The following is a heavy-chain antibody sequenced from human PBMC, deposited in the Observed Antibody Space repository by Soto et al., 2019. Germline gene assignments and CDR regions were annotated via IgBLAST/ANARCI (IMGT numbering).Heavy chain of an antibody. Sequence: SETPSPTTPVSGGSISRGDYYLSWARPPPGEGLEWIGRIYPSGNTNYNPSLKSRVTMSVDTSKNQFSLKLSSVTAADTAVYYCARIDYSRQLAPYYYGMDVWGQGTTVTVSS. CDR2: IYPSGNT. V-gene: IGHV4-61*08. CDR1: GGSISRGDYY. D-gene: IGHD4-4*01. CDR3: ARIDYSRQLAPYYYGMDV. J-gene: IGHJ6*02.